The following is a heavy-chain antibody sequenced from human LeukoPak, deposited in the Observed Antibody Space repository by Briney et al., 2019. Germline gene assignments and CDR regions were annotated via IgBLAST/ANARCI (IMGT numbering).Heavy chain of an antibody. V-gene: IGHV1-8*03. CDR1: GGTFSSYA. CDR3: ARGLGYCTNGVCNNWFDP. CDR2: MNPNSGNT. D-gene: IGHD2-8*01. J-gene: IGHJ5*02. Sequence: ASVKVSCKASGGTFSSYAISWVRQATGQGLEWMGWMNPNSGNTGYAQKFQGRVTITRNTSISTAYMELSSLRSEDTAVYYCARGLGYCTNGVCNNWFDPWGQGTLVTVSS.